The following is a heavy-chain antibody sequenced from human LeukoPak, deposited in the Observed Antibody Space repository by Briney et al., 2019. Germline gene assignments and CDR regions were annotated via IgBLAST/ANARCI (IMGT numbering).Heavy chain of an antibody. Sequence: ASVKVSCKASGYTFTSYDINWVRQATGQGLEWMGWMNPNSGNTGYAQKFQGRVTMTRNTSISTAYMELSSLRYDDTAVYYCARGSNYHDTLTGYYRRWFDPWGQGTLVTVSS. CDR2: MNPNSGNT. J-gene: IGHJ5*02. V-gene: IGHV1-8*01. CDR3: ARGSNYHDTLTGYYRRWFDP. CDR1: GYTFTSYD. D-gene: IGHD3-9*01.